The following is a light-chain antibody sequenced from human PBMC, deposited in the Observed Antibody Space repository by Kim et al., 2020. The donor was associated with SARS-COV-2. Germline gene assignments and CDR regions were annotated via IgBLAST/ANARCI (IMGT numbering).Light chain of an antibody. Sequence: LGQAVRITCQGNSHRSYYASWYQQKPGQAPVLVIYSKNNRPSGISDRFSGSSSGNTASLTITGAQAEDEADYYCNSRDSSGNHHYVFGTGTKVTVL. CDR3: NSRDSSGNHHYV. V-gene: IGLV3-19*01. CDR2: SKN. CDR1: SHRSYY. J-gene: IGLJ1*01.